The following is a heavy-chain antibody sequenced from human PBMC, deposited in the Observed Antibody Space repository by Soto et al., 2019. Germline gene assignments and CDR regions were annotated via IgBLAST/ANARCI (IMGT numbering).Heavy chain of an antibody. V-gene: IGHV1-69*02. CDR3: ARGSRCSGGSCYLFKRDDAFDI. J-gene: IGHJ3*02. D-gene: IGHD2-15*01. CDR1: GGTFSSYT. Sequence: QVQLVRSGAEVKKPGSSVKVSCKASGGTFSSYTISWVRQAPGQGLEWMGRIIPILGIANYAQKFQGRVTITADKSTSTAYMELSSLRSEDTAVYYCARGSRCSGGSCYLFKRDDAFDIWGQGTMVTVSS. CDR2: IIPILGIA.